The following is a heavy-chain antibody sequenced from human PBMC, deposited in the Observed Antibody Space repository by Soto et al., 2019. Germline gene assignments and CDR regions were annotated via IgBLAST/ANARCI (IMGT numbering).Heavy chain of an antibody. CDR2: INLNSGGT. D-gene: IGHD6-19*01. Sequence: QVQLVQSGAEVKKPGASVKVSCKASGYTFTDYYIHWVRQAPGQGLEWMGWINLNSGGTNYAQKFRDWVTLTRDTSISTAYMELSRLSSAETAVYYCARGKEIAVAGTSFDFWGQGTLVAVSS. CDR1: GYTFTDYY. V-gene: IGHV1-2*04. CDR3: ARGKEIAVAGTSFDF. J-gene: IGHJ4*02.